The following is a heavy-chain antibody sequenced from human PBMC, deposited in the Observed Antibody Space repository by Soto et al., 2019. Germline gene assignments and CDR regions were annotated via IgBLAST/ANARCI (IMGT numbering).Heavy chain of an antibody. CDR2: ISSSSSTI. J-gene: IGHJ4*02. Sequence: EVQLVESGGGLVQPGGSLRLSCAASGFTFSSYSMNWVRQAPGKGLEWVSYISSSSSTIYYADSVKGRFTISRDNAKNSLYLQMNSLRDEDTAVYYCARSLWSSSRGGFDYWGQGTLVTVSS. CDR1: GFTFSSYS. D-gene: IGHD6-13*01. V-gene: IGHV3-48*02. CDR3: ARSLWSSSRGGFDY.